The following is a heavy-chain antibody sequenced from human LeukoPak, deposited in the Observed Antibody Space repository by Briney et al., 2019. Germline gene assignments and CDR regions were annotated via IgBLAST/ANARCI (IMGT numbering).Heavy chain of an antibody. CDR2: ISSSSSYI. J-gene: IGHJ4*02. CDR1: GFTFSSYG. V-gene: IGHV3-21*01. Sequence: GGSLRLSCAASGFTFSSYGMHWVRQAPGKGLEWVSSISSSSSYIYYADSVKGRFTISRDNAKNSLYLQMNSLRAEDTAVYYCARGLALGYSGYDGLDYWGQGTLVTVSS. D-gene: IGHD5-12*01. CDR3: ARGLALGYSGYDGLDY.